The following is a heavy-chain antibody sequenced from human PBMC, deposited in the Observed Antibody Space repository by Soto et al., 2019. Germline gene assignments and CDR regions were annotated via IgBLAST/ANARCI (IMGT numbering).Heavy chain of an antibody. CDR1: GASISNDNW. V-gene: IGHV4-4*02. Sequence: PSETLSLTCTVSGASISNDNWWTWVRQAPGKGLEWIGEIYQSGSTNYNPSLKSRVTISMDTSKNQFSLKLYSVTAADTAVYYCARKELIIAYYFDNWGQGALVTVSS. CDR3: ARKELIIAYYFDN. CDR2: IYQSGST. D-gene: IGHD3-22*01. J-gene: IGHJ4*02.